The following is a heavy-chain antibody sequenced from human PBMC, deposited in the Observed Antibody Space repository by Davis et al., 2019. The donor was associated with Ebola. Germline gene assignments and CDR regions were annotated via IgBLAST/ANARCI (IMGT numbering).Heavy chain of an antibody. D-gene: IGHD3-22*01. J-gene: IGHJ3*02. Sequence: ASVKVFCKASGYTFTSYGISWVRQAPGQGLEWMGWISAYNGNTNYAQKLQGRVTMTTDTSTSTAYMELRSLRSDDTAVYYCARSITMIVVAYFDIWGQGTMVTVSS. V-gene: IGHV1-18*01. CDR2: ISAYNGNT. CDR3: ARSITMIVVAYFDI. CDR1: GYTFTSYG.